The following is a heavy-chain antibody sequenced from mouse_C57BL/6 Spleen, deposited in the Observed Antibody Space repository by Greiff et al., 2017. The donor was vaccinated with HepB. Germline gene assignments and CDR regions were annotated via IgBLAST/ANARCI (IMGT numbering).Heavy chain of an antibody. CDR1: GYSFTDYN. CDR3: ARGGFITTVVANFDY. V-gene: IGHV1-39*01. D-gene: IGHD1-1*01. J-gene: IGHJ2*01. Sequence: VHVKQSGPELVKPGASVKISCKASGYSFTDYNMNWVKQSNGKSLEWIGVINPNYGTTSYNQKFKGKATLTVDQSSSTAYMQLNSLTSEDSAVYYCARGGFITTVVANFDYWGQGTTLTVSS. CDR2: INPNYGTT.